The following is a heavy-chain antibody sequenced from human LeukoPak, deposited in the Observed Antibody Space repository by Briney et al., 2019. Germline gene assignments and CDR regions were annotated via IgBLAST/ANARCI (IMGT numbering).Heavy chain of an antibody. CDR2: VYASGAT. CDR3: ARYVDPYDISPHSLDM. Sequence: PSETLSLTCTVSGGSINTNTYFWNWIRQPAGKRLEWIGRVYASGATYYNPSLRSRLSMSINTSRNQISLTLSSATAADTAVYYCARYVDPYDISPHSLDMWGQGTVVTVSS. D-gene: IGHD3-22*01. CDR1: GGSINTNTYF. V-gene: IGHV4-61*02. J-gene: IGHJ3*02.